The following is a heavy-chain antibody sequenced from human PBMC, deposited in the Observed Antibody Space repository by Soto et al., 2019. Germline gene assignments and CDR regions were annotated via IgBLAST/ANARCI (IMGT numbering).Heavy chain of an antibody. J-gene: IGHJ6*02. V-gene: IGHV5-51*01. CDR2: IYPGDSDT. CDR1: GYSFSTYW. CDR3: ARSGRNGYYGMDV. D-gene: IGHD1-26*01. Sequence: HGESLKISCKGSGYSFSTYWIGWVRQMPGEGLEWMGIIYPGDSDTRYRPSLQGQVTISADKSISTACLQWSSLKASDTAIYYCARSGRNGYYGMDVWGQGTTVTVSS.